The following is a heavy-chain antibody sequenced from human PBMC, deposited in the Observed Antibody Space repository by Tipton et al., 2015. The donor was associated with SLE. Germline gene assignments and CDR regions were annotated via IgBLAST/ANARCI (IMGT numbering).Heavy chain of an antibody. D-gene: IGHD4-17*01. CDR3: ARDQYDFGDYPRGYYYYGMDV. CDR2: IRYDGSNK. V-gene: IGHV3-30*02. J-gene: IGHJ6*02. CDR1: GFTFSSYG. Sequence: SLRLSCAASGFTFSSYGMHWVRQAPGKGLKWVAFIRYDGSNKYYADSVKGRFTISRDNAKNSLYLQMNSLRAEDTAVYYCARDQYDFGDYPRGYYYYGMDVWGQVTTVTVSS.